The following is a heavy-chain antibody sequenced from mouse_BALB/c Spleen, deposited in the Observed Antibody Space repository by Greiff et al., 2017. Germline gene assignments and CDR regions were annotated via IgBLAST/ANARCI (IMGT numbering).Heavy chain of an antibody. V-gene: IGHV5-17*02. CDR2: ISSGSSTI. J-gene: IGHJ3*01. D-gene: IGHD1-1*01. CDR3: ARSDYYGRGFAY. CDR1: GFTFSSFG. Sequence: EVQVVESGGGLVQPGGSRKLSCAASGFTFSSFGMHWVRQAPEKGLEWVAYISSGSSTIYYADTVKGRFTISRDNPKNTLFLQMTSLRSEDTAMYYCARSDYYGRGFAYWGQGTLVTVSA.